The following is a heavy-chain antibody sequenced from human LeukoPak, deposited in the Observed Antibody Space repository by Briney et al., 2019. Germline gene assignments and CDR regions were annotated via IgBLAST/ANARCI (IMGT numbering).Heavy chain of an antibody. CDR2: INPSGGST. J-gene: IGHJ4*02. D-gene: IGHD2-2*01. Sequence: ASVKVSCKASGYTFTSYYMHWVRQAPGQGLEWMGIINPSGGSTSYAQKFQGRVTMTRDTSTSTVYMELSSLRSEDTAVYYCARVGCSSTSCPKSYYFDYWGQGTLVTVSS. V-gene: IGHV1-46*01. CDR3: ARVGCSSTSCPKSYYFDY. CDR1: GYTFTSYY.